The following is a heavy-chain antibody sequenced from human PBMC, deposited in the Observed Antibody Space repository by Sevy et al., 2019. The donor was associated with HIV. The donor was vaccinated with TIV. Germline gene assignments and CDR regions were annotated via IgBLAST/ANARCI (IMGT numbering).Heavy chain of an antibody. Sequence: GGSLRLSCSTSGFTFRAYAISWVRQAPGKGLEWVGLIRNAPYGEATEYGASVEGRFFLSRDDSKSVAYLQMNSLYTEDTAVYYCSRLGSDYIRDYWGQGTLVTVSS. CDR2: IRNAPYGEAT. D-gene: IGHD4-17*01. J-gene: IGHJ4*02. CDR1: GFTFRAYA. V-gene: IGHV3-49*04. CDR3: SRLGSDYIRDY.